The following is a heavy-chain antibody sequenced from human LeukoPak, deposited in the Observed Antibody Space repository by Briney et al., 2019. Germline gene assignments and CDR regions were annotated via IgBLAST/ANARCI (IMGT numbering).Heavy chain of an antibody. Sequence: ASVEVSCKDSGYTFTNYGISWVRQAPGQGLEWMGWMNPNSGNTGYAQKFQGRVTMTRNTSISTAYMELSSLRSEDTAVYYCARGVTTSGSYSDDAFDIWGQGTMVTVSS. D-gene: IGHD1-26*01. CDR3: ARGVTTSGSYSDDAFDI. V-gene: IGHV1-8*02. J-gene: IGHJ3*02. CDR2: MNPNSGNT. CDR1: GYTFTNYG.